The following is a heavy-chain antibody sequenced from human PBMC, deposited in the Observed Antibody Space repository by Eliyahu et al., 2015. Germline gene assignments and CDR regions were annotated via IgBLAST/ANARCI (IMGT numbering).Heavy chain of an antibody. J-gene: IGHJ4*02. D-gene: IGHD6-19*01. Sequence: EVQLVESGGGLVQPGGSLRLSCAASGXXFXXNALNXVRQAPGXGLEXVSAITGSGDATYYADSVKGRFTISRDNSKNMLYLQMSSLRAGDTAIYYCARGSRSTAVAGTEDYWGQGTLVTVSS. CDR1: GXXFXXNA. V-gene: IGHV3-23*04. CDR3: ARGSRSTAVAGTEDY. CDR2: ITGSGDAT.